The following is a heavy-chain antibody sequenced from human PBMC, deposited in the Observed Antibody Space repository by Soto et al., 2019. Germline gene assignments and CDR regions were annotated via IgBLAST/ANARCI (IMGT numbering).Heavy chain of an antibody. J-gene: IGHJ6*02. CDR3: AKRGFDSGGWDYYALDV. CDR2: ITGGGGRT. D-gene: IGHD5-12*01. CDR1: GFTFHTYA. V-gene: IGHV3-23*01. Sequence: GGSLRLSCAASGFTFHTYAMAWVRQAPEKGLEWVSAITGGGGRTYYADSVKGRFTISRDNSKNTLYLQMNSLRVEDTAVYYCAKRGFDSGGWDYYALDVWGQGTAVTVSS.